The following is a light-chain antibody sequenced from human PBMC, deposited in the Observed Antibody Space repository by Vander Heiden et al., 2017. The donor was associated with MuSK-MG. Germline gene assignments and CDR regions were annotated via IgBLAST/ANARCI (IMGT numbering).Light chain of an antibody. J-gene: IGKJ2*01. Sequence: DILMPQTTLSLSVTTGKPASISCNSSQSLLHNDGKTSLYWFLQRPGQSPKLLIYEVSTRFSGVPARFTGSGSGTDFTLNISRVETEDVGVYYCVQGKQCLLFTFGHGTKVDIK. CDR3: VQGKQCLLFT. CDR2: EVS. V-gene: IGKV2-29*01. CDR1: QSLLHNDGKTS.